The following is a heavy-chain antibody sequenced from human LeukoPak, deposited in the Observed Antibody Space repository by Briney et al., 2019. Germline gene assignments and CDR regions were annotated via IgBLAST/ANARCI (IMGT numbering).Heavy chain of an antibody. J-gene: IGHJ4*02. CDR3: AKLNGYSSSWFDY. Sequence: GGSLRLSCAASGFTFSNYAMSWVRQALEKGLEWVSGLSSGGGSTYYADSVKGRFTISRDNSKNTLYLQMNSLRAEDTAVYYCAKLNGYSSSWFDYWGQGTLVTVSS. CDR2: LSSGGGST. CDR1: GFTFSNYA. D-gene: IGHD6-13*01. V-gene: IGHV3-23*01.